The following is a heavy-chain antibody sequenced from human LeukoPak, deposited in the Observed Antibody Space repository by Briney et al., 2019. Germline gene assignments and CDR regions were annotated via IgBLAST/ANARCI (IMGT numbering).Heavy chain of an antibody. CDR3: AREDVDFWSGSRYYYYMDV. CDR1: GFTAISNY. J-gene: IGHJ6*03. CDR2: IYSGGST. D-gene: IGHD3-3*01. V-gene: IGHV3-66*02. Sequence: GGSLRLSCAASGFTAISNYMSWVRQAPGKGLEWVSAIYSGGSTYSADSVKGRFTLSRDNSKNTLYLQMNSLRAEDTAVYYCAREDVDFWSGSRYYYYMDVWGKGTTVTVSS.